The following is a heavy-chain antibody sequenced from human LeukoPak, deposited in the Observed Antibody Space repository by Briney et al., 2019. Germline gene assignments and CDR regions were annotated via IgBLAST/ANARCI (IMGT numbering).Heavy chain of an antibody. CDR1: GGSFSGYY. D-gene: IGHD6-13*01. J-gene: IGHJ4*02. CDR3: ARGRPRQPHFDY. CDR2: INHSGST. Sequence: SETLSLTCAVYGGSFSGYYWSWIRQPPGKGLEWIGEINHSGSTDYNPSLKSRVTISVDTSKNQFSLKLSSVTAAVTAVYYCARGRPRQPHFDYWGQGTLVTVSS. V-gene: IGHV4-34*01.